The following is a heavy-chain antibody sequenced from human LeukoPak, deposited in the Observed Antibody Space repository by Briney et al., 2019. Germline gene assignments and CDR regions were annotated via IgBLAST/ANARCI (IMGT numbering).Heavy chain of an antibody. CDR2: ISSSSGYI. J-gene: IGHJ4*02. CDR1: GFTFSSYS. CDR3: AREPSGTAIDY. D-gene: IGHD1-1*01. V-gene: IGHV3-21*01. Sequence: GSLRLSCAASGFTFSSYSMNWVRQAPGKGLEWVSSISSSSGYIYYADSVKGRFTISRDNAKNSLYLQMNSLRAEDTAVYYCAREPSGTAIDYWGQGTLVTVSS.